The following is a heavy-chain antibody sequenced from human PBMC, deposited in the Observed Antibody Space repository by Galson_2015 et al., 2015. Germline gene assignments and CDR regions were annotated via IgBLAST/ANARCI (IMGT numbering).Heavy chain of an antibody. CDR3: ATGCSSTSCYAEYYFDY. J-gene: IGHJ4*02. D-gene: IGHD2-2*01. CDR2: ISWDGGST. Sequence: SLRLSCEASGFTFDDYAMHWVRQAPGQGLEWVSLISWDGGSTYYADSVKGRFTISRDNSRNSLYLQMNSLRTEDTAFYYCATGCSSTSCYAEYYFDYWGQGTLVTVSS. CDR1: GFTFDDYA. V-gene: IGHV3-43*01.